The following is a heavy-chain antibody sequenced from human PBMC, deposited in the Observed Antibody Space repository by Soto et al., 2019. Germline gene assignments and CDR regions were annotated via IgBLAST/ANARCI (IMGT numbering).Heavy chain of an antibody. D-gene: IGHD6-13*01. CDR2: ISSSSNNI. J-gene: IGHJ4*02. V-gene: IGHV3-21*01. CDR3: VRDLTTATGAFDY. CDR1: GFSLSTYS. Sequence: EVQLVESGGGLVKPGGSLRLSCAASGFSLSTYSMNWVRQAPGKGLEWVSSISSSSNNIYYADSVKGRFTISRDNAKNSLFLQVNSRRDEDTAVYFCVRDLTTATGAFDYWGQGTLVTVSS.